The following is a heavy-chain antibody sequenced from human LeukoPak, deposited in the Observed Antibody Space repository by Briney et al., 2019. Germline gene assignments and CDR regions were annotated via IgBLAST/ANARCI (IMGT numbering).Heavy chain of an antibody. J-gene: IGHJ3*02. Sequence: PGGSLRLSCAASGFTFSTYWMSWVRQAPGKGLEWVANINQHGGVKNYLDSVKGRFTISRDNAQNSLYLQMNSLRAEDTAVYYCASVPLRGDAFDIWGQGTMVTVSS. CDR1: GFTFSTYW. CDR3: ASVPLRGDAFDI. CDR2: INQHGGVK. V-gene: IGHV3-7*01. D-gene: IGHD3-16*01.